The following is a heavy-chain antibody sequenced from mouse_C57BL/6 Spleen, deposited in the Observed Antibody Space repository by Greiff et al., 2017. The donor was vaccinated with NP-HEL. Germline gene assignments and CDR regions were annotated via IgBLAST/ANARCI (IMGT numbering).Heavy chain of an antibody. CDR3: ARPPYDY. CDR1: GFTFSDYG. V-gene: IGHV5-17*01. J-gene: IGHJ2*01. CDR2: ISSGSSTI. Sequence: EVQRVESGGGLVKPGGSLKLSCAASGFTFSDYGMHWVRQAPEQGLEWVAYISSGSSTIYYADTVKGRFTISRDTAKTTLFLQMTSLRSEDAALYCCARPPYDYWGQGTTLTVAS.